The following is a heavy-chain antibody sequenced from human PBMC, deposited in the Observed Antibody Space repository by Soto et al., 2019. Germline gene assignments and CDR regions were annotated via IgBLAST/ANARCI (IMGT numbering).Heavy chain of an antibody. CDR3: AGGLDY. CDR1: GLTFSNYG. Sequence: EVQLLESGGGLVQPGRSLRLSCAASGLTFSNYGMKWVRQAPGKGLEWVSGIDGTGDSTYYADSVKGRFTISRDNSKNTLYLQMNILRAEDTAIYYCAGGLDYWGQGTLVTVPS. CDR2: IDGTGDST. V-gene: IGHV3-23*01. J-gene: IGHJ4*02.